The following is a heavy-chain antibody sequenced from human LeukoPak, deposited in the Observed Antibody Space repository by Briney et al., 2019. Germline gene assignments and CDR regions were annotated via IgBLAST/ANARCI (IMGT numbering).Heavy chain of an antibody. CDR1: GYTFTNYY. Sequence: SVKVSCKASGYTFTNYYIHWVRQAPGQGLEWMGGIIPIFGTANYAQKFQGRVTITADESTSTAYMELSSLRSEDTAVYYCARDSAGDGYNLSRFDYWGQGTLVTVSS. V-gene: IGHV1-69*13. CDR3: ARDSAGDGYNLSRFDY. D-gene: IGHD5-24*01. CDR2: IIPIFGTA. J-gene: IGHJ4*02.